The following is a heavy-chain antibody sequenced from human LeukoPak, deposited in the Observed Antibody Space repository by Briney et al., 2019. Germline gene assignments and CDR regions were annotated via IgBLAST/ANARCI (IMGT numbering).Heavy chain of an antibody. CDR3: ARALISTGAVCDGFDM. Sequence: GGSLRLSCAASGFTFSDYYMSWIRQAPGKGLEWGSDTSSRGSTIHYADSVKGRFTISRDNPKNSLYLQMNSLRAEDTAIYYCARALISTGAVCDGFDMWGQGTMVTVSS. D-gene: IGHD1-14*01. CDR2: TSSRGSTI. CDR1: GFTFSDYY. J-gene: IGHJ3*02. V-gene: IGHV3-11*04.